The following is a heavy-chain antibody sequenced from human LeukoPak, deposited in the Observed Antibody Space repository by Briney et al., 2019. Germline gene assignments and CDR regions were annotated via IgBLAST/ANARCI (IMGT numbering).Heavy chain of an antibody. V-gene: IGHV3-21*01. D-gene: IGHD4-17*01. J-gene: IGHJ4*02. Sequence: GGSLRLSCAASGFTFTFYSMNWVRQAPGKGLEWISSISSLGRSYKYYADSVEGRFTISRDGAKNSLYLQMNSLRADDTAVYYCVRPSIDDYGDCGYWGQGTLVTVSS. CDR3: VRPSIDDYGDCGY. CDR2: ISSLGRSYK. CDR1: GFTFTFYS.